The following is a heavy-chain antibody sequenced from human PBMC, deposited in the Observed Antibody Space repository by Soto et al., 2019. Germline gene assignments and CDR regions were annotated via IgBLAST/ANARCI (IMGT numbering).Heavy chain of an antibody. CDR3: VRDSHGDY. J-gene: IGHJ4*02. CDR2: IDHDGPT. CDR1: GFTFSNYW. Sequence: EVQLVESGGGLVQPGGSLRLSCAGSGFTFSNYWMHWVRQAPGKGLEWVSRIDHDGPTEYADSVRGRFTISRDNAENTLYRQMNSLRPEDTAVYYCVRDSHGDYWGQGTLVTVSS. V-gene: IGHV3-74*01.